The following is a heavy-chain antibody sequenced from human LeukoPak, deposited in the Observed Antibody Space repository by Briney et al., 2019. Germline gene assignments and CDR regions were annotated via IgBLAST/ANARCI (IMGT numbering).Heavy chain of an antibody. Sequence: ASVKVSCKASGYTFISYGISWVRQAPGQGLEWMGWISSYNGNTNYAQKLQGRVAMTTETSTSTVYMELRSLRSDDTAIYYCAGDRGYSVYDRSDYWGQGTLVTVSS. CDR2: ISSYNGNT. J-gene: IGHJ4*02. CDR1: GYTFISYG. D-gene: IGHD5/OR15-5a*01. CDR3: AGDRGYSVYDRSDY. V-gene: IGHV1-18*01.